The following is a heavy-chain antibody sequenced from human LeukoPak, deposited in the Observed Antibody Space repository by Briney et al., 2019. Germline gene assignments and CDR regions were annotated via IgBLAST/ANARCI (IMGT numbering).Heavy chain of an antibody. V-gene: IGHV3-23*01. CDR3: AKEGHVDWNNWFDP. CDR1: GFTFNSYA. D-gene: IGHD3-9*01. CDR2: ISDSGGST. Sequence: PGGSLRLSCAASGFTFNSYAMTWVRQAPGKGLEWVSVISDSGGSTYYADSVKGRFTISRGNSKNTLFLQMNSLRAEDTAIYYCAKEGHVDWNNWFDPWGQGTLVTVSS. J-gene: IGHJ5*02.